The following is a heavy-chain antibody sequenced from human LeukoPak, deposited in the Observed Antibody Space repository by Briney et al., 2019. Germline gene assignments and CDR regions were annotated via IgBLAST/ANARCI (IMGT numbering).Heavy chain of an antibody. CDR1: GGSISSYY. D-gene: IGHD3-10*01. V-gene: IGHV4-4*07. CDR2: IYTSGST. J-gene: IGHJ4*02. Sequence: PSETLSLTCTVSGGSISSYYWSWIRQPAGKGLEWIGRIYTSGSTNYNPSLESRVTISVDTSKNQFSLKLSSVTAADPAGSYCSKDRGPGNGSSGFDEWGQGPRATVSS. CDR3: SKDRGPGNGSSGFDE.